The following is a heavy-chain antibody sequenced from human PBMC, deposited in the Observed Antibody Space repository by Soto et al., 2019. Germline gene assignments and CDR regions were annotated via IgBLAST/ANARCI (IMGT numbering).Heavy chain of an antibody. CDR1: GGTVSSYA. CDR2: FIPIFVSA. CDR3: ARDVSSDTTGFRGYDV. V-gene: IGHV1-69*01. J-gene: IGHJ4*02. D-gene: IGHD3-10*01. Sequence: QLHLVQSGAEVKKAGSSVKVSCKASGGTVSSYAITWVRQAPGKGLEWMGVFIPIFVSAHYAPKFQGRITITADESTSTAYMELSGLTSEDTAIYSCARDVSSDTTGFRGYDVWGQGTQGTVAS.